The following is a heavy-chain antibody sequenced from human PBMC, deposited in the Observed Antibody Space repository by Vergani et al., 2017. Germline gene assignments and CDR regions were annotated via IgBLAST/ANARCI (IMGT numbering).Heavy chain of an antibody. V-gene: IGHV3-21*01. Sequence: EVQLVESGGGLVKPGGSLRLSCAASGFTFSSYSMNWVRQAPGKGLEWVSSISSSSSYIYYADSVKGRFTISRDNAKNSLYLQMNSLRAEDTAVYYCARDTHYYYDSSGYLDIWGQGTMVTVSS. J-gene: IGHJ3*02. CDR1: GFTFSSYS. CDR3: ARDTHYYYDSSGYLDI. D-gene: IGHD3-22*01. CDR2: ISSSSSYI.